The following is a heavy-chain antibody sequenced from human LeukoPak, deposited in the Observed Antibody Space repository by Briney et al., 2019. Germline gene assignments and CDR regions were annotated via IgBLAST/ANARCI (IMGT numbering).Heavy chain of an antibody. J-gene: IGHJ5*02. V-gene: IGHV1-8*01. D-gene: IGHD3-10*01. Sequence: ASVKVSCKASGYTFTSYDINWVRQATGQGLEWMGWMNPSSGNTGYAQKFQGRVTMTRNTSISTAYMELSSLRSEDPAVYYCARGIRFGELWGYRFDPWGQGTLVTVSS. CDR2: MNPSSGNT. CDR1: GYTFTSYD. CDR3: ARGIRFGELWGYRFDP.